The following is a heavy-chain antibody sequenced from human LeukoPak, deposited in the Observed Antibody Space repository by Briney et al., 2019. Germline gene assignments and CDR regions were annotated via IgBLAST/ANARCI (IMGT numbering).Heavy chain of an antibody. CDR3: AKGTRIVVVVAATRNYFDY. D-gene: IGHD2-15*01. V-gene: IGHV3-23*01. Sequence: GGSLRLSCAASGFTFSSYAMSWVRQAPGKGLEWVSAISGSGGSTYYADSAKGRFTISRDNSKNTLYLQMNSLRAEDTAVYYCAKGTRIVVVVAATRNYFDYWGQGTLVTVSS. CDR2: ISGSGGST. J-gene: IGHJ4*02. CDR1: GFTFSSYA.